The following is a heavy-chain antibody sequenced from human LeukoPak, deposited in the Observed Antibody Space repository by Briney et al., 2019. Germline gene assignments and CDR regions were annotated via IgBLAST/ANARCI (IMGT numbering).Heavy chain of an antibody. CDR2: IGGGGTE. CDR3: ARAQGALVY. D-gene: IGHD1-26*01. Sequence: GGSLRLSCAASGFTITTCAVNWVRQTPGKGLEWVSGIGGGGTEYYAVSVKGRFIISSDSSQNLVHLQMNSLTVEDTAEYYCARAQGALVYWGQGTLVTVSS. V-gene: IGHV3-23*01. J-gene: IGHJ4*02. CDR1: GFTITTCA.